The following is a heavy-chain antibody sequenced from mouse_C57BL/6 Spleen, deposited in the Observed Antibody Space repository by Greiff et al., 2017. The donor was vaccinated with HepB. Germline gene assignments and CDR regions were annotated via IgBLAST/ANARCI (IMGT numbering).Heavy chain of an antibody. CDR2: IYPGDGDT. CDR1: GYAFSSSW. Sequence: VQLQQSGPELVKPGASVKISCKASGYAFSSSWMNWVKQRPGKGLEWIGRIYPGDGDTNYNGKFKGKATLTADKSSSTAYMQLSSLTSEDSAVYFCARRGYGSSSGYFDVWGTGTTVTVSS. J-gene: IGHJ1*03. CDR3: ARRGYGSSSGYFDV. D-gene: IGHD1-1*01. V-gene: IGHV1-82*01.